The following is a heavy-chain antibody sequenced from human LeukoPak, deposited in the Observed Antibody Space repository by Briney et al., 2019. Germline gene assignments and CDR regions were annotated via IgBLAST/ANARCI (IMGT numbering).Heavy chain of an antibody. V-gene: IGHV3-48*03. CDR1: GFTFSSYE. Sequence: GGSLRLSCAASGFTFSSYEMSWVCQAPGKGLEWVSHIYTDSNIYQADSVKGRFTISRDNAKNTLYLQMNSLRAEDTAVYYCARASNSPFDYWGQGTLVTVSS. CDR2: IYTDSNI. CDR3: ARASNSPFDY. D-gene: IGHD2-21*01. J-gene: IGHJ4*02.